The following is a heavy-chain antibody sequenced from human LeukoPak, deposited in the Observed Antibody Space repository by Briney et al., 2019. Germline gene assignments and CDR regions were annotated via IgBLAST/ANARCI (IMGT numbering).Heavy chain of an antibody. D-gene: IGHD6-13*01. CDR2: INWNGGST. CDR3: VSLSTGSSSPAHGY. J-gene: IGHJ4*02. V-gene: IGHV3-20*04. Sequence: PGGSLRLSCAASGFTFDDYGMSWVRQAPGKGLEWVSGINWNGGSTGYADSVKGRFIISRDNAKNSLYLQMNSLRAEDTALYYCVSLSTGSSSPAHGYWGQGTLVTVSS. CDR1: GFTFDDYG.